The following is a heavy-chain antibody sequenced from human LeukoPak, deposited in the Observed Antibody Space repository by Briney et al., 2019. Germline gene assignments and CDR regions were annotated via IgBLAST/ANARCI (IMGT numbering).Heavy chain of an antibody. CDR1: GYTFTSYY. V-gene: IGHV1-46*01. CDR3: AALTYYYDRSVLRAEYFQH. D-gene: IGHD3-22*01. J-gene: IGHJ1*01. CDR2: INPSRGST. Sequence: ASVKVSCKASGYTFTSYYMHWVRQAPGQGLEWMGIINPSRGSTSYAQKLQGRVTMTRDMSTSTVYMELSSMRSEDTAVYYCAALTYYYDRSVLRAEYFQHWGQGTLVTVSS.